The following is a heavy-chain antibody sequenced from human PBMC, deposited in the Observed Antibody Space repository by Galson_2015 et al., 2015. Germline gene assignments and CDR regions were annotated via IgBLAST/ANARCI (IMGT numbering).Heavy chain of an antibody. CDR2: ISGSYTI. J-gene: IGHJ4*02. V-gene: IGHV3-48*02. CDR1: GFTFSSYT. D-gene: IGHD1-26*01. Sequence: SLRLSCAASGFTFSSYTMNWVRQAPGKGLEWVSSISGSYTIYYADSVKGRFTNSRDNAKNSLYLQMNSLRDEDTAVYYCARRSSGNSFDSWGQGALVTVSS. CDR3: ARRSSGNSFDS.